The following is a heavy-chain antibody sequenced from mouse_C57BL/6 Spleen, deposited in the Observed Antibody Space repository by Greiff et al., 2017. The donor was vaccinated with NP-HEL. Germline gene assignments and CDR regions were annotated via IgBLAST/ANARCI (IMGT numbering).Heavy chain of an antibody. CDR1: GFTFSDYY. V-gene: IGHV5-16*01. J-gene: IGHJ3*01. D-gene: IGHD2-4*01. Sequence: EVQLVESEGGLVQPGSSMKLSCTASGFTFSDYYMAWVRQVPEKGLEWVANINYDGSSTYYLDSLKSRFIISRDNAKNILYLQMSSLKSEDTATYYCARGGLYDYEGFAYWGQGTLVTVSA. CDR2: INYDGSST. CDR3: ARGGLYDYEGFAY.